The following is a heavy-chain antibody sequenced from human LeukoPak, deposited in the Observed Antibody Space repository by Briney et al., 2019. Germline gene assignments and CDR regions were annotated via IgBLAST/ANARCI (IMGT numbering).Heavy chain of an antibody. D-gene: IGHD3-10*01. CDR3: AKLYGPADAVDI. V-gene: IGHV3-23*01. CDR2: ISSSGGGR. CDR1: GFTFSSYF. Sequence: PGGSLRLSCVASGFTFSSYFMSWVRQAPGKGLEWVSGISSSGGGRRYADSVKGHFTISRDNSKNTLFLEMNSLRGGDTAVYYCAKLYGPADAVDIWGQGTMVTVPS. J-gene: IGHJ3*02.